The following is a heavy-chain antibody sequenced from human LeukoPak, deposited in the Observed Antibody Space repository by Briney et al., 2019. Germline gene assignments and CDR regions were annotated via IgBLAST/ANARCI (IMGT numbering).Heavy chain of an antibody. V-gene: IGHV4-59*01. Sequence: SETLSLTCTVSGGPISSYYWSWIRQPPGKGLEWIGYIYYSGSTNYNPSLKSRATISVDTSKNQFSLKLSSVTAADTAVYYCARSGTYYDILTGYYSGVWFDPWGQGTLVTVSS. CDR2: IYYSGST. D-gene: IGHD3-9*01. CDR3: ARSGTYYDILTGYYSGVWFDP. J-gene: IGHJ5*02. CDR1: GGPISSYY.